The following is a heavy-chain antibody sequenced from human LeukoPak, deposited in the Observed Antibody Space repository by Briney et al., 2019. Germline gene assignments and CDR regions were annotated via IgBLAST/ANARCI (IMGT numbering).Heavy chain of an antibody. V-gene: IGHV1-8*03. CDR1: GYTFTSYD. CDR3: ARESVGATNYYYYYMDV. D-gene: IGHD1-26*01. CDR2: MNPNSGNT. Sequence: VASVKVPCKASGYTFTSYDINWVRQATGQGLEWMGWMNPNSGNTGYAQKFQGRVTITRNTSISTAYMELSSLRSEDTAVYYCARESVGATNYYYYYMDVWGKGTTVTVSS. J-gene: IGHJ6*03.